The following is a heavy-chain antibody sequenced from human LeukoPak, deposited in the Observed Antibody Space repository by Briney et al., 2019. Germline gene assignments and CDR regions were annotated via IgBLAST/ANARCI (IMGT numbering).Heavy chain of an antibody. Sequence: ASVKVSCKASGYTFNSYVMNWVRQATGQGLEWMGWINTNTGNPTYAQGFTGRFVFSLDTSVSTAYLQISALKAEDTAVYYCARGTGELDYWGQGTLVTVSS. CDR2: INTNTGNP. CDR1: GYTFNSYV. V-gene: IGHV7-4-1*02. CDR3: ARGTGELDY. D-gene: IGHD3/OR15-3a*01. J-gene: IGHJ4*02.